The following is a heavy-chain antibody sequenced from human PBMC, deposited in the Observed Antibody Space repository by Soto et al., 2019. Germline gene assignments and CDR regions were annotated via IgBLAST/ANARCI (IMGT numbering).Heavy chain of an antibody. Sequence: LGESLKISCKGSGYSFTSYWIGWVRQMPGKGLEWMGIIYPGDSDTRYSPSFQGQVTISADRSISTAYLQWSSLKASDTAMYYCARLGGGCSGGSCYYYYGMDVWGQGTTVTVSS. CDR2: IYPGDSDT. CDR1: GYSFTSYW. D-gene: IGHD2-15*01. V-gene: IGHV5-51*01. J-gene: IGHJ6*02. CDR3: ARLGGGCSGGSCYYYYGMDV.